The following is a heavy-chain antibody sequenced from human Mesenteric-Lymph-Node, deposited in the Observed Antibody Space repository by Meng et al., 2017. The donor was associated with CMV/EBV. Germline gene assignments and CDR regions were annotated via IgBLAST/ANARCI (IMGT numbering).Heavy chain of an antibody. D-gene: IGHD1-26*01. CDR1: GFNFSSYS. CDR3: ARDDSGSYGGYFDY. Sequence: ASGFNFSSYSMNWVRQAPGKVLEWVSSISSSSSYIYYADSVKGRFTISRDNAKNSLYLQMNSLRAEDTAVYYCARDDSGSYGGYFDYWGQGTLVTVSS. CDR2: ISSSSSYI. J-gene: IGHJ4*02. V-gene: IGHV3-21*01.